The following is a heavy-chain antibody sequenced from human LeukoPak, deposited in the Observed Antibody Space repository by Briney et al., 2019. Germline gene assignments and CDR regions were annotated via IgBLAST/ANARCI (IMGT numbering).Heavy chain of an antibody. CDR2: IRYDGSNK. V-gene: IGHV3-30*02. Sequence: GGSLRLSCAASGFTFSTYGMHWVRQAPGKGLEWVAFIRYDGSNKYYADSVKGRFTISRDNSKNTLYLQMNSLRAEDMALYYCAKGPYYDILTGYLDYWGQGTLVTVSS. CDR1: GFTFSTYG. CDR3: AKGPYYDILTGYLDY. J-gene: IGHJ4*02. D-gene: IGHD3-9*01.